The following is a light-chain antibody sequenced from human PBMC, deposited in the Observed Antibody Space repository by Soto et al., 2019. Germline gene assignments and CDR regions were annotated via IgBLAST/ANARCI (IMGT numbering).Light chain of an antibody. V-gene: IGKV1-5*03. J-gene: IGKJ1*01. CDR2: KGS. CDR1: QSIINR. Sequence: DIQKTQSPSTLSASVGDRVIITCRASQSIINRSAWYQQKPGKAPKLLIHKGSSLESGVPSRFSGSGSGTEFTLPISSLQHDDLATSSGQQYNSYWTFGQGTNVDI. CDR3: QQYNSYWT.